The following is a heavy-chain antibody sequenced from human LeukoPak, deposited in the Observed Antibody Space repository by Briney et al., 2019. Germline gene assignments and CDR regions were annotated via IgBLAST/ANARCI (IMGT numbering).Heavy chain of an antibody. CDR1: GGSISSYY. Sequence: SETLSLTCTVAGGSISSYYWSWIRQPPGKGLEWNGYIYYSGSTNYNPSLKSRVTISVDTSKTQFSLKLSSVTAADTAVYCCARVTVTRAFDIWGQGTMVTVSS. V-gene: IGHV4-59*01. J-gene: IGHJ3*02. D-gene: IGHD4-17*01. CDR3: ARVTVTRAFDI. CDR2: IYYSGST.